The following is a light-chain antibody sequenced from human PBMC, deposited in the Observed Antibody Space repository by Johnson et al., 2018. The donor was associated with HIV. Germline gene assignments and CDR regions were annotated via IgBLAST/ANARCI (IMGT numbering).Light chain of an antibody. V-gene: IGLV1-51*02. CDR2: ENN. J-gene: IGLJ1*01. CDR1: SSNIGNNY. Sequence: QSVLTQPPSVSAAPGQKVTISCSGSSSNIGNNYVSWYQQLPGTAPKLLIYENNKRPSGIPDRFSGSKSGTSATLSITGLQTGDEADYYFGTWDSILSAYVFGTGTKVTVL. CDR3: GTWDSILSAYV.